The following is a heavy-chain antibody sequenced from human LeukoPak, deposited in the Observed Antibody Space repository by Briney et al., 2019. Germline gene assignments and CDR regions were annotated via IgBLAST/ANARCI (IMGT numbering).Heavy chain of an antibody. J-gene: IGHJ4*02. CDR1: GYTFTSYY. CDR3: ARELHDSSGYYYYFY. Sequence: SVKVSCKASGYTFTSYYMHWVRQAPGQGLEWMGGIIPIFGTANYAQKFQGRVTITADKSTSTAYMELSSLRSEDTAVYYCARELHDSSGYYYYFYWGQGTLVTVSS. D-gene: IGHD3-22*01. V-gene: IGHV1-69*06. CDR2: IIPIFGTA.